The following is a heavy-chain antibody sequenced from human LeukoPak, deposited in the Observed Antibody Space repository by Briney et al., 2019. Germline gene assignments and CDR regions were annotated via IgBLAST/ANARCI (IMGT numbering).Heavy chain of an antibody. V-gene: IGHV3-48*03. CDR2: ISSSGSTI. CDR3: ARDQKVGATDY. J-gene: IGHJ4*02. CDR1: GFTFSSYE. D-gene: IGHD1-26*01. Sequence: GGSLRLSCAASGFTFSSYEMNWVRQAPGKGLEWVSYISSSGSTIYYADSVKGRFTISRDNAKNSLYLQMNSLRAEDTAVYCCARDQKVGATDYWGQGTLVTVSS.